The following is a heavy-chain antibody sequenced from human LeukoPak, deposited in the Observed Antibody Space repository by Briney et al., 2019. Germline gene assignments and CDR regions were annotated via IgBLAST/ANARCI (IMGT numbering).Heavy chain of an antibody. D-gene: IGHD6-19*01. CDR1: GGSISSYY. CDR2: IYYSGNT. J-gene: IGHJ4*02. CDR3: ARDRLSSGWYDY. Sequence: SETLSLTCTVSGGSISSYYWGWIRQPPGKGLEWIGYIYYSGNTNYNPSLKSRVTISVDTSKNQFSLKLSSVTAADTAVYYCARDRLSSGWYDYWGQGTLVTVSS. V-gene: IGHV4-59*01.